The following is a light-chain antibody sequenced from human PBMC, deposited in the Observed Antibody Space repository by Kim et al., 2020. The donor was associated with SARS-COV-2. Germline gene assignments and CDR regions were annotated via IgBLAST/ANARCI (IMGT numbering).Light chain of an antibody. CDR2: DVN. V-gene: IGLV2-14*04. Sequence: GQSNTTSCTGTSSDVGGYNLVSWYQQHPGTAPKLIIYDVNEWPSGVSNRFSASKSGNTASLTISWLQAEDEADYYCSSLTSSITYVFGTGTKVTVL. J-gene: IGLJ1*01. CDR3: SSLTSSITYV. CDR1: SSDVGGYNL.